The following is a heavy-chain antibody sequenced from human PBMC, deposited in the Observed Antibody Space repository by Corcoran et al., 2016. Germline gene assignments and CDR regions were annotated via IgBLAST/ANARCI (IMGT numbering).Heavy chain of an antibody. D-gene: IGHD6-13*01. CDR3: ARDRIAAAGLYY. J-gene: IGHJ4*02. CDR1: GGSFSGYY. CDR2: INHSGST. Sequence: QVQLQQWGAGLLTPSETLSLTCAVYGGSFSGYYWSWIRQPPGKGLEWIGEINHSGSTNYNPSLKSRVTISVDTSKNQFSLKLSSVTAADTAVYYCARDRIAAAGLYYWGQGTLVTVSS. V-gene: IGHV4-34*01.